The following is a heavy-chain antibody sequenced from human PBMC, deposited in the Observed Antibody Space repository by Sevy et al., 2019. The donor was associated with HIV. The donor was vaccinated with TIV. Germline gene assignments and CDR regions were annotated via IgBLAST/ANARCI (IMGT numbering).Heavy chain of an antibody. J-gene: IGHJ6*02. CDR2: VFYFGST. CDR3: GRDQYYDVLTGLYAINV. CDR1: AMSVSSANDY. Sequence: SETLSLTCSVSAMSVSSANDYWTWIRQPPGKGLEWIGHVFYFGSTNYNPALKSRVTLSLDTSKRQFSLKLTSVTAADTAVYYCGRDQYYDVLTGLYAINVWGQGTMVTVSS. D-gene: IGHD3-9*01. V-gene: IGHV4-61*01.